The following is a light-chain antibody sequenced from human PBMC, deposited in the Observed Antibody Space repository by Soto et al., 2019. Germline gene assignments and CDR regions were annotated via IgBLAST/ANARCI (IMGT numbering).Light chain of an antibody. CDR2: KAS. J-gene: IGKJ1*01. V-gene: IGKV1-5*03. Sequence: DIQMTQSPATLSGSVGDRVTITFRASQTISSWLAWYQQKPGKAPKLLIYKASTLKSGVPSRFSGSGSGTEFTLTISSLQPDDFATYYCQQYNSYSGTFGQGTKV. CDR1: QTISSW. CDR3: QQYNSYSGT.